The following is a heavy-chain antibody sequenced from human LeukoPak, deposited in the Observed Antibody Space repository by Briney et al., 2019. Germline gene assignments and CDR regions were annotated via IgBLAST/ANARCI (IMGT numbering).Heavy chain of an antibody. CDR2: NYYSGST. Sequence: SETLSLTCTVSGDALRNYFWAWIRLPPGEGLESVGYNYYSGSTNYNPSLKPRVTISLQTSKNQFSLRLSSVTAADTAMYYCARRERFSGAFDLWGQGTMVTVSS. D-gene: IGHD1-26*01. CDR3: ARRERFSGAFDL. J-gene: IGHJ3*01. CDR1: GDALRNYF. V-gene: IGHV4-59*12.